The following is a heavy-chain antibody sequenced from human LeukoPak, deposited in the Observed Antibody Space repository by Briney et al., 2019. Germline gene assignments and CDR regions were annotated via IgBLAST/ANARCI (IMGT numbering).Heavy chain of an antibody. J-gene: IGHJ4*02. CDR1: GFTLGRYW. D-gene: IGHD3-3*01. CDR2: SNSDGKIT. V-gene: IGHV3-74*01. Sequence: PGGSLRLSCAASGFTLGRYWMHWFRQAPGTGLVWVARSNSDGKITDHADSVRGRSTTSRDNTKNTVYLQMSSLRAEDTGVYYCARDHHDFWSGYPNYWGQGTLVIVSS. CDR3: ARDHHDFWSGYPNY.